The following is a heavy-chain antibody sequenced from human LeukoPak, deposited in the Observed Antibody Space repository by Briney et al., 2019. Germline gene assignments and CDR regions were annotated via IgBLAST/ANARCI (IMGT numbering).Heavy chain of an antibody. D-gene: IGHD3-10*01. CDR1: VGSISRYY. Sequence: PSETLSLTCTVSVGSISRYYWSWIRQPPGKGLEWIGYIYYSGSTNYNPSLKSRVTISVDTSKNQFSLKLSSVTAADTAVYYCARVIGDNNWFDPWGQGTLVTVSS. J-gene: IGHJ5*02. V-gene: IGHV4-59*01. CDR3: ARVIGDNNWFDP. CDR2: IYYSGST.